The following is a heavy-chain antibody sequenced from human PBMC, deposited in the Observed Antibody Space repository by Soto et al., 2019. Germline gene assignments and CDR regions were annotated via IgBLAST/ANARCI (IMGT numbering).Heavy chain of an antibody. Sequence: QVQLMQSGAEVKKPGASVKVSCKASGYTFTTYDINWVRQAPGQGLEWMGWMNPNRTNTGDAEKFQGRVTMTRDTSISTAYMELSSLRYDDTAVYYCVRGGFLSHDHVIIAPATLGFDPWGQGTLVTVSS. D-gene: IGHD2-2*01. J-gene: IGHJ5*02. CDR3: VRGGFLSHDHVIIAPATLGFDP. CDR2: MNPNRTNT. V-gene: IGHV1-8*01. CDR1: GYTFTTYD.